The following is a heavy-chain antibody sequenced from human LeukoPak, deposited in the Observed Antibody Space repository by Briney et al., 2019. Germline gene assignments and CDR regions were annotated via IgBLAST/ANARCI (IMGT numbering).Heavy chain of an antibody. CDR3: AKEGRSLQTY. J-gene: IGHJ4*02. CDR1: GFTFSGHW. D-gene: IGHD5-24*01. V-gene: IGHV3-7*03. CDR2: IKEDGTET. Sequence: GGSLRLSCAASGFTFSGHWMSWVRLAPGKGLEWVANIKEDGTETYYVDSVKGRFTISRDNAKNSLYLQMNSLRVEDTAVYYCAKEGRSLQTYWGQGTLVTVSS.